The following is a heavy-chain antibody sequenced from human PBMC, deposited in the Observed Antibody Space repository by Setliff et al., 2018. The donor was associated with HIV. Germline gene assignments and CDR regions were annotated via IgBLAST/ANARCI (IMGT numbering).Heavy chain of an antibody. CDR1: GYTFTSYF. J-gene: IGHJ4*02. D-gene: IGHD6-13*01. V-gene: IGHV1-46*01. CDR3: ARGGIAAAGIGY. Sequence: ASVKVSCKASGYTFTSYFLHWVRQAPGQGLEWMGIINPNDGATTYAQKFEGRVTMTSDTSTNTVYMELSSLRSEDTAVYYCARGGIAAAGIGYWGQGTLVTVSS. CDR2: INPNDGAT.